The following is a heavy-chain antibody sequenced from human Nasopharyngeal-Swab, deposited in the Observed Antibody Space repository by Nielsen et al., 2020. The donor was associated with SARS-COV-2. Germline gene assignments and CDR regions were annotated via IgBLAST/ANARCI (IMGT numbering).Heavy chain of an antibody. D-gene: IGHD6-13*01. CDR2: IWYDGSNK. CDR3: ASSEYSSSWPLGY. J-gene: IGHJ4*02. CDR1: GFTLCDHY. Sequence: GGSLRLSCVASGFTLCDHYMDWVRQSPGKGLEWVAVIWYDGSNKYYADSVKGRFTISRDNSKNTLYLQMNSLRAEDTAVYYCASSEYSSSWPLGYWGQGTLVTVSS. V-gene: IGHV3-33*08.